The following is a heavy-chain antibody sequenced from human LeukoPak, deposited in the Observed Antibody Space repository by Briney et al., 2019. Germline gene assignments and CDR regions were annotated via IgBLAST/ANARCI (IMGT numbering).Heavy chain of an antibody. V-gene: IGHV3-30*14. D-gene: IGHD3-9*01. CDR1: GFTFXNYW. Sequence: XAXXGFTFXNYWMSWVRQAPGKGLEWVAVISYDGSNKYYADSVKGRFTISRDNSKNTLYLQMNSLRAEDTDVYYCXRGXXGXHNTGGQGXLVTVSS. CDR2: ISYDGSNK. J-gene: IGHJ4*02. CDR3: XRGXXGXHNT.